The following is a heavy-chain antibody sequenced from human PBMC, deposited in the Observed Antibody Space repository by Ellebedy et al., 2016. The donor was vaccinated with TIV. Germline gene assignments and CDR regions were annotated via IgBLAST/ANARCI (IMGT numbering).Heavy chain of an antibody. CDR2: ISYDGSNK. J-gene: IGHJ4*02. CDR1: GITLSSYW. D-gene: IGHD4-11*01. V-gene: IGHV3-30*03. Sequence: GESLKISXAASGITLSSYWVSWVRQAPGKGLEWVAVISYDGSNKYYADSVKGRFTISRDNSKNTLYLQMNSLRAEDTAVYYCVRDGDYSNYYWGQGTLVTVSS. CDR3: VRDGDYSNYY.